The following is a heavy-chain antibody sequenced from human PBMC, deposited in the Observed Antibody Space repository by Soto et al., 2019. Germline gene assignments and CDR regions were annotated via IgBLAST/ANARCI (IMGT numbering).Heavy chain of an antibody. CDR3: AKEDSAGYSSGWWAFDI. CDR2: ISWNSGTT. D-gene: IGHD6-19*01. V-gene: IGHV3-9*01. J-gene: IGHJ3*02. CDR1: GISFDDYA. Sequence: GGSLRLSCAASGISFDDYAMHWVRQAPGKGLEWVSGISWNSGTTGYADSVKGRFTISRDNAKNSLYLQMNSLRAEDTALYYCAKEDSAGYSSGWWAFDIWGQGTMVTVSS.